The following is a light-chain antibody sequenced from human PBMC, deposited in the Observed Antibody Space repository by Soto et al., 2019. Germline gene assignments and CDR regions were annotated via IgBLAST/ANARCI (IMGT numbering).Light chain of an antibody. CDR3: SSYAGSNNLV. V-gene: IGLV2-8*01. J-gene: IGLJ3*02. CDR1: SSDVGAYNS. CDR2: EVS. Sequence: QSALTQPPSASGSPGQSVTISCTGTSSDVGAYNSVSWYQQHPGKAPKLMIYEVSKRPSRVPDRFSGSKSGNTASLTVSGLQAEDEADYYCSSYAGSNNLVFGGGTKVTV.